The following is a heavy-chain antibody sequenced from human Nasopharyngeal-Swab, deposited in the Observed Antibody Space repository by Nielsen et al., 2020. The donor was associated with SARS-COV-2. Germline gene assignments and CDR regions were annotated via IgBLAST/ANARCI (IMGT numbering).Heavy chain of an antibody. J-gene: IGHJ1*01. CDR3: VIVVVTAAGYFQH. D-gene: IGHD2-21*02. V-gene: IGHV3-23*01. Sequence: GESLKISCAASGFTFSSYAMSWVRQAPGKGLEWVSAISGSGGSTYYADSVKGRFTISRDNSKNTLYLQMNSLGAEDTAVYYCVIVVVTAAGYFQHWGQGTLVTVSS. CDR2: ISGSGGST. CDR1: GFTFSSYA.